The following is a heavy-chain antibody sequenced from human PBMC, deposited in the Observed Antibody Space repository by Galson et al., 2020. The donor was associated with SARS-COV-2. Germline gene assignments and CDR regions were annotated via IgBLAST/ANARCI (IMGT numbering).Heavy chain of an antibody. D-gene: IGHD1-26*01. Sequence: TGGSLRLSCTGSGFNFGAYWMDWVHQAPGKGLEWVAKIKHSGSEKYYVDSVKGRFTISRDNAKNSLYLEMNSLRAEDTAVYFCTREPYSTDWYSNLWGRGTLVTVSS. J-gene: IGHJ2*01. CDR3: TREPYSTDWYSNL. V-gene: IGHV3-7*01. CDR2: IKHSGSEK. CDR1: GFNFGAYW.